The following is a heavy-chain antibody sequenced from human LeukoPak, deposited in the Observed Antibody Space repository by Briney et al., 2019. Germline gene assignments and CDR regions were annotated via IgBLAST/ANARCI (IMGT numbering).Heavy chain of an antibody. Sequence: GESLKISCKGSGYSFTSYWIGWVRQMPGKGLEWMGIIYPGDSATTYSPSSQGQITISADKSISTAYLQWSSLKASDTAIYYCALHPAQGSGSLDYWGQGTLVTVSS. CDR1: GYSFTSYW. CDR3: ALHPAQGSGSLDY. J-gene: IGHJ4*02. CDR2: IYPGDSAT. D-gene: IGHD3-10*01. V-gene: IGHV5-51*01.